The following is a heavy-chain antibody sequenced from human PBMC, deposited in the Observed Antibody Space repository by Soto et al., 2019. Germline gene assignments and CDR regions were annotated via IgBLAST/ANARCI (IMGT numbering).Heavy chain of an antibody. CDR3: ASGTGGYSYGAFDY. CDR2: IIPIFGTA. CDR1: GGTFSSYA. Sequence: SVKVSCKASGGTFSSYAISWVRQAPGQGLEWMGGIIPIFGTANYAQKFQGRVTITADESTSTAYMELSSLRSEDTAVYYCASGTGGYSYGAFDYWGHGTLVTVA. D-gene: IGHD5-18*01. J-gene: IGHJ4*01. V-gene: IGHV1-69*13.